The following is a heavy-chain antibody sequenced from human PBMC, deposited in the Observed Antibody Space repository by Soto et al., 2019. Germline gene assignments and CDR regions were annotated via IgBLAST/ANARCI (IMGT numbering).Heavy chain of an antibody. V-gene: IGHV3-30*03. CDR3: ARVKGGSSSSYDY. J-gene: IGHJ4*02. CDR2: ISYDGSNK. D-gene: IGHD6-13*01. CDR1: GFTFSSYG. Sequence: QVQLVESGGGVVQPGRSLRLSCAASGFTFSSYGMHWVRQAPGKGLEWVAVISYDGSNKYYADSVKGRFTISRDNSKNTLYLQMNSLRAEDTAVYYCARVKGGSSSSYDYWGQGTLVTVSS.